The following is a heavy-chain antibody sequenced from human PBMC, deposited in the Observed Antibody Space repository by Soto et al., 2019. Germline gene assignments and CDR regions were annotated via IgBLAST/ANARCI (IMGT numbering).Heavy chain of an antibody. CDR1: GGSISSSNW. Sequence: QVQLQESGPGLVKPSGTLSLTCAVSGGSISSSNWWSWVRQPPGKGLEWIGDIYHSGSTNYNPSLKRRVSISVDKSTNQFSLKLSSVTAADTAVYYCARFTSIAVAGTFDYWGQGTLVTVSS. CDR3: ARFTSIAVAGTFDY. J-gene: IGHJ4*02. CDR2: IYHSGST. V-gene: IGHV4-4*02. D-gene: IGHD6-19*01.